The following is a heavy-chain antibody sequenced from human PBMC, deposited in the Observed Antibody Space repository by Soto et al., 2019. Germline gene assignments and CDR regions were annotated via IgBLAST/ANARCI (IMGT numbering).Heavy chain of an antibody. Sequence: VASVKVSCKASGYTFTGYYIHWVRHTPGQGLEWMGWINPNNGGTNYVQKFQGRVTMTRDTSISTAYMELRRLTSDDTAVYYCARDLPIVGTTTWDYWGQGTLVTVSS. CDR2: INPNNGGT. CDR3: ARDLPIVGTTTWDY. V-gene: IGHV1-2*02. D-gene: IGHD1-26*01. CDR1: GYTFTGYY. J-gene: IGHJ4*02.